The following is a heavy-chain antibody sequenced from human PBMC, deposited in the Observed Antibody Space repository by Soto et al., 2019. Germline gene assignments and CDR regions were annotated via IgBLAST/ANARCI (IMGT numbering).Heavy chain of an antibody. D-gene: IGHD6-19*01. CDR3: ARYFRGSGRYFFDY. V-gene: IGHV3-7*03. J-gene: IGHJ4*02. CDR1: GFTFSGSF. CDR2: INQDGGGT. Sequence: GGSLRLSCVASGFTFSGSFMGWVRQAPGKGLEWVANINQDGGGTYYVDSVQGRFTISRDNAKDSLFLQLNSLRGEDTAVYYCARYFRGSGRYFFDYWGQGTLVTVSS.